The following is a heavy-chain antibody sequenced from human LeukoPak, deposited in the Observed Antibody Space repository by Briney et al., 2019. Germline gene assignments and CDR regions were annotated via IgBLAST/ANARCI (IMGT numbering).Heavy chain of an antibody. V-gene: IGHV3-74*01. D-gene: IGHD4-11*01. CDR2: SSPDGSTR. J-gene: IGHJ4*02. Sequence: PGGALRLSSAPSVFSLSSYLIRWVRPVPGKGLGWISRSSPDGSTRGYADSVQGRFTASRDNSRNTLYLQINSLRAEDSAVYYCTRDRTTITLFELWGQGTLVTVPS. CDR3: TRDRTTITLFEL. CDR1: VFSLSSYL.